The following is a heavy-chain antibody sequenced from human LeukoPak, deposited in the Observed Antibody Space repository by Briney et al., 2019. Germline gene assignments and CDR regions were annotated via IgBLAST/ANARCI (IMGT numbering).Heavy chain of an antibody. CDR1: GVSISNSNYY. Sequence: SETLSLTCTVSGVSISNSNYYWGWIRQPPGKGLEWIGSLYYSGSTYYNPSLKSRVTISVDTSKNQFSLKLSSVTAADTAVYYCARYYYDGSGRWFDPWGQGTLVTVSS. J-gene: IGHJ5*02. CDR2: LYYSGST. D-gene: IGHD3-22*01. CDR3: ARYYYDGSGRWFDP. V-gene: IGHV4-39*01.